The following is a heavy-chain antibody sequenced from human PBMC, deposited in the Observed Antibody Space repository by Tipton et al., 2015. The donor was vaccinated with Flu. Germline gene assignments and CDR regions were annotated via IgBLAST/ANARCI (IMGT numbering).Heavy chain of an antibody. Sequence: TLSLTCGVSGYSLARRYYLVWIRQPPGQGLQWIGNVPRTGSAYYNPSLQSRVTISVDTSKNQFSLKLRSVTATDTAIYYCARRDFSNYVSEPKNWFNSWGQGTLVTVSS. D-gene: IGHD4-11*01. CDR3: ARRDFSNYVSEPKNWFNS. CDR1: GYSLARRYY. V-gene: IGHV4-38-2*01. J-gene: IGHJ5*01. CDR2: VPRTGSA.